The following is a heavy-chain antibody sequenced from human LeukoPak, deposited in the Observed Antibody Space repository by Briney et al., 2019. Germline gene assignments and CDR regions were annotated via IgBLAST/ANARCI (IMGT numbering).Heavy chain of an antibody. V-gene: IGHV4-59*08. J-gene: IGHJ4*02. D-gene: IGHD2-8*02. CDR1: GGSVSSYY. CDR3: AGHHPRNTVDF. Sequence: SETLSLTCTVSGGSVSSYYWSWIRQPPGEGLEWIAYISDIGSINYNPSLKSRVTISLDTSKNQFSLKLSSVTAADTAVYYCAGHHPRNTVDFWGQGTLVTVSS. CDR2: ISDIGSI.